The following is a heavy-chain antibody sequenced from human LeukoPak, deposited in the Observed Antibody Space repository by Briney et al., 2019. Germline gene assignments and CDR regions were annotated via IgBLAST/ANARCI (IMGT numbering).Heavy chain of an antibody. J-gene: IGHJ6*03. D-gene: IGHD6-13*01. CDR1: GGSISSSDYY. CDR2: VYHTGST. V-gene: IGHV4-61*08. CDR3: ARAAGQDHTKMMVYYYYYMDV. Sequence: SQTLSLNCTVSGGSISSSDYYWSWIQPPPGRGLEWVGYVYHTGSTKYNPSLKSRVTISVDTSKNQFSLKLSSVTAADTAVYYCARAAGQDHTKMMVYYYYYMDVWGKGSTVTVSS.